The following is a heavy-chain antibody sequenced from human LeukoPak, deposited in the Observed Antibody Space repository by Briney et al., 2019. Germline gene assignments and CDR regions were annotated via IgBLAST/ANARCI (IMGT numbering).Heavy chain of an antibody. V-gene: IGHV1-8*01. J-gene: IGHJ6*02. CDR2: MNPNSGNT. CDR1: GYTFTSYD. CDR3: ARRMAGIYYYYYGMDV. Sequence: GASVKASCKASGYTFTSYDINWVRQATGQGLEWMGWMNPNSGNTGYAQKFQGRVTMTRNTSISTAYMELSSLRSEDTAVYYCARRMAGIYYYYYGMDVWGQGTTVTVSS. D-gene: IGHD1-14*01.